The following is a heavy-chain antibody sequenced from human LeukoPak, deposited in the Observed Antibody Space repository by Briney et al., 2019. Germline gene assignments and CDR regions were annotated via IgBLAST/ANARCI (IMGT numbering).Heavy chain of an antibody. V-gene: IGHV4-34*01. CDR1: GGSFSGYY. CDR2: INHSGST. J-gene: IGHJ5*02. CDR3: ASGDWFDP. Sequence: SETLSLTCAVYGGSFSGYYWSWILQPPGKGLEWIGEINHSGSTNYNPSLKSRVTISVDTSKNQFSLKLSSVTAADTAVYYCASGDWFDPWGQGTLVTVSS.